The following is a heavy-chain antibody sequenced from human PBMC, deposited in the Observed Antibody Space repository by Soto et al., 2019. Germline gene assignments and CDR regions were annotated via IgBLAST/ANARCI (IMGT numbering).Heavy chain of an antibody. CDR3: TIGSWSAETFDV. J-gene: IGHJ3*01. V-gene: IGHV1-69*02. Sequence: QVHLIQSGAEVKKPGSSVKVSCKAAGGTFNTYTLFWVRQAPGHGLEWMGRIIPMLPVTNSAQKFQGRLTLTAHKSTGTAFIELTSLTYDDTAVYYSTIGSWSAETFDVWGQGTMVSVSS. CDR2: IIPMLPVT. D-gene: IGHD2-2*01. CDR1: GGTFNTYT.